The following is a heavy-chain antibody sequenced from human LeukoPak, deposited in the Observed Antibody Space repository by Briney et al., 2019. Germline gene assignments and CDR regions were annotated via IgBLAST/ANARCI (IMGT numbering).Heavy chain of an antibody. CDR3: ARRGDGYNRPFDY. CDR2: IYTSGSS. D-gene: IGHD5-24*01. J-gene: IGHJ4*02. Sequence: SETLSLTCTVSGGSISSYYWSWIRQPPGKGLGWIGYIYTSGSSNYNPSLKSRVTISVDTSKNQFSLKLSSVTAADTAVYYCARRGDGYNRPFDYWGQGTLVTVSS. V-gene: IGHV4-4*09. CDR1: GGSISSYY.